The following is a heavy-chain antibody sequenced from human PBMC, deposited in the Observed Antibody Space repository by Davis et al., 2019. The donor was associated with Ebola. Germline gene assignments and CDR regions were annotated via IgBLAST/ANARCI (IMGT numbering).Heavy chain of an antibody. CDR3: ARERNSGYDVNWFDP. CDR1: GGTFSSYA. Sequence: SVKVSCKASGGTFSSYAISWVRQAPGQGLEWMGGIIPIFGTANYAQKFQGRVTITADESTSTAYMELSSLRSEDTAVYYCARERNSGYDVNWFDPWGQGTLVTASS. D-gene: IGHD5-12*01. V-gene: IGHV1-69*13. CDR2: IIPIFGTA. J-gene: IGHJ5*02.